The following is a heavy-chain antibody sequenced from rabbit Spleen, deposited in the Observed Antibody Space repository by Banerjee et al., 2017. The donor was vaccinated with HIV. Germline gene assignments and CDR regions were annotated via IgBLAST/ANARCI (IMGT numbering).Heavy chain of an antibody. J-gene: IGHJ4*01. CDR2: IDVAKSGNT. D-gene: IGHD4-2*01. Sequence: QSLEESGGDLVKPGASLTLTCTASGFSFSSSDYMCWVRQAPGKGLEWISCIDVAKSGNTYWSNWAKGRFTISKTSSTTVALQVTSLTAADTATYFCTRDAAGREDFNLWGPGTLVTVS. CDR3: TRDAAGREDFNL. CDR1: GFSFSSSDY. V-gene: IGHV1S40*01.